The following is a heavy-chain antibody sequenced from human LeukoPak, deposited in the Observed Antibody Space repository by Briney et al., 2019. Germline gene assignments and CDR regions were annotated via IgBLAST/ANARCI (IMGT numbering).Heavy chain of an antibody. Sequence: GASVKVSCKASGGTFSSYAISWVRQAPGQGLEWMGGIIPIFGTANYAQKFQGRVTITADKSTSTAYMELSSLRSEDTAVYYCARAGWKDYGDYPDWFDPWGQGTLVTVSS. J-gene: IGHJ5*02. V-gene: IGHV1-69*06. D-gene: IGHD4-17*01. CDR1: GGTFSSYA. CDR3: ARAGWKDYGDYPDWFDP. CDR2: IIPIFGTA.